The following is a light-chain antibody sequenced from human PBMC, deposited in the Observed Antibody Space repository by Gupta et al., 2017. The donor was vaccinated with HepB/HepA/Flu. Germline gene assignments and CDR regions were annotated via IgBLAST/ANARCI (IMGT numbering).Light chain of an antibody. CDR2: AAS. Sequence: VIWMTQSPSLLSASTGDRVTISCLMSQGISSYLAWYQQKPGKAPELLIYAASTLQSGVPSRFSGSGSGTDFTLTISSLQAEDFATYYCQQYYSFPWTFGQGTKVEIK. V-gene: IGKV1D-8*01. J-gene: IGKJ1*01. CDR1: QGISSY. CDR3: QQYYSFPWT.